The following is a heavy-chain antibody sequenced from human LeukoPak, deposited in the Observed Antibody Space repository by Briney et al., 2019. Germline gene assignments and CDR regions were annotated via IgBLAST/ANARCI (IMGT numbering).Heavy chain of an antibody. D-gene: IGHD3-10*01. CDR2: IYYSGST. J-gene: IGHJ5*02. CDR1: GGSISSGDYY. V-gene: IGHV4-30-4*01. Sequence: PSETLSLTCTVSGGSISSGDYYWSWIRQPPGKGLEWIGYIYYSGSTHYNPSLKSRVTISVDTSKNQFSLKLSSVTAADTAVYYCAREGTYGSGSYSNNWFDPWGQGTLVTVSS. CDR3: AREGTYGSGSYSNNWFDP.